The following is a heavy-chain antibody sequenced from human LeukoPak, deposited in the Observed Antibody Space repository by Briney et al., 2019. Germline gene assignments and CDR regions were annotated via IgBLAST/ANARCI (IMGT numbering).Heavy chain of an antibody. CDR2: IIPIFGTA. CDR1: GGTFSIYA. CDR3: ARGGYSSSSEAYYYYMDV. D-gene: IGHD6-6*01. Sequence: ASVKVSCKASGGTFSIYAISWVRQAPGQGLEWMGGIIPIFGTANYAQKFQGRVTITTDESTSTTYMELSSLRSEDTAVYYCARGGYSSSSEAYYYYMDVWGKGTTVTVSS. V-gene: IGHV1-69*05. J-gene: IGHJ6*03.